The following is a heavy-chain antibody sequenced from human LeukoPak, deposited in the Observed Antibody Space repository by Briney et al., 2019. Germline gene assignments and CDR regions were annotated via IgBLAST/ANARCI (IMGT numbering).Heavy chain of an antibody. D-gene: IGHD3-16*01. Sequence: GGSLRLSCAASGFTFSSYSMNWVRQAPGKGLEWVSSISSSSSYIYYADPVEGRFTISRDNAKNSLYLQMNSLRAEDTAVYYCARDPGGNWFDPWGQGTLVTVSS. J-gene: IGHJ5*02. CDR2: ISSSSSYI. V-gene: IGHV3-21*01. CDR3: ARDPGGNWFDP. CDR1: GFTFSSYS.